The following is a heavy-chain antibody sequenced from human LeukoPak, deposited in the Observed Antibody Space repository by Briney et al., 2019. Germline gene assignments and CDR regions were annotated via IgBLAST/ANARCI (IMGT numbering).Heavy chain of an antibody. CDR1: GFTFSNAW. Sequence: GGSLRLSCAASGFTFSNAWMSWVRQAPGKGLEWVGRIKSKTDGGTTDYAAPVKGRFTISRDDSKNTLYLQMNSLKTEDTAVYYCTTDLYYDILTGYPNDAFDIWGQGTMVTVSS. D-gene: IGHD3-9*01. CDR3: TTDLYYDILTGYPNDAFDI. V-gene: IGHV3-15*01. CDR2: IKSKTDGGTT. J-gene: IGHJ3*02.